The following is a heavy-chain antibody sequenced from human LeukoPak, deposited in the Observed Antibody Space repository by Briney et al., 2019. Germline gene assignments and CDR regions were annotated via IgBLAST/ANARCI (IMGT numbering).Heavy chain of an antibody. V-gene: IGHV4-4*07. CDR2: IYTSGST. Sequence: SETLSLTCTVSGGSISSYYWSWIRQPAGKGLEWIGRIYTSGSTNYNPSLKSLVTMSVDTSKNQFSLKLSSVTAADTAVYYCARDEYYYDSSGYYLFDYWGQGTLVTVSS. CDR3: ARDEYYYDSSGYYLFDY. J-gene: IGHJ4*02. CDR1: GGSISSYY. D-gene: IGHD3-22*01.